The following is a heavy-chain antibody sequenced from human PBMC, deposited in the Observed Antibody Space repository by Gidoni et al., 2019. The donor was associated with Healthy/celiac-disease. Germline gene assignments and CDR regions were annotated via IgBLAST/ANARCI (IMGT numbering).Heavy chain of an antibody. Sequence: QLQLQESGPGLVKPSETLSLTCTVSGGSISSSSYYWGWIRQPPGKGLEWIGSIYYSGSTYYNPSLKSRVTISVDTSKNQFSLKLSSVTAADTAVYYCASQRGYSYGYFDYWGQGTLVTVSS. CDR1: GGSISSSSYY. V-gene: IGHV4-39*01. D-gene: IGHD5-18*01. J-gene: IGHJ4*02. CDR2: IYYSGST. CDR3: ASQRGYSYGYFDY.